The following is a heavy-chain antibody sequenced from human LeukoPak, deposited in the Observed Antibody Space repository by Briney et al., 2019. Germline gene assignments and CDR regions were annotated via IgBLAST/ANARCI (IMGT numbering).Heavy chain of an antibody. CDR2: IYYIGST. CDR1: GGSISTYY. D-gene: IGHD6-13*01. Sequence: SETLSLTCTVSGGSISTYYWSWIRQPPGKRLEWIGYIYYIGSTSYNPSLNNRVTISIDRSRNQFSLKLNSVTPADTAVYYCARAPQDGSNWSHYFDHWGRGALVTVSS. V-gene: IGHV4-59*01. CDR3: ARAPQDGSNWSHYFDH. J-gene: IGHJ4*02.